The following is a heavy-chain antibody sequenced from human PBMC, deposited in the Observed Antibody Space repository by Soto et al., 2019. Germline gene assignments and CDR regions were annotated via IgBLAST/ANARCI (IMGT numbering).Heavy chain of an antibody. J-gene: IGHJ6*02. CDR3: ARRYSGSYYSYYGMDV. CDR1: GYSFTSYW. Sequence: GESLKISCKGSGYSFTSYWISWVRQMPGKGLEWMGRIDPSDSYTNYSPSFQGHVTISADKSISTAYLQWSSLKASDTAMYYCARRYSGSYYSYYGMDVWGQGTTVTVSS. CDR2: IDPSDSYT. V-gene: IGHV5-10-1*01. D-gene: IGHD1-26*01.